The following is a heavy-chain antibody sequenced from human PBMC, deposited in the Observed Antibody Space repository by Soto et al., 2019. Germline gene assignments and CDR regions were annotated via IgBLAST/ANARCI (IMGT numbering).Heavy chain of an antibody. CDR2: IWYDGSNK. CDR1: GFTFSSYG. J-gene: IGHJ6*03. D-gene: IGHD3-10*01. Sequence: QVQLVESGGGVVQPGRSLRLSCAASGFTFSSYGMHWVRQAPGKGLEWVAVIWYDGSNKYYADSVKGRFTISRDNSKNTLYLQMNSLRAEDTAVYYCARDRFSYYYGSGRMKQGNYYMDVWGKGTTVTVSS. CDR3: ARDRFSYYYGSGRMKQGNYYMDV. V-gene: IGHV3-33*01.